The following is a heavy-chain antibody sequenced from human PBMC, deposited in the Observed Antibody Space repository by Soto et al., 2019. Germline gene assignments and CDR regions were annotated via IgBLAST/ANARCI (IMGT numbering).Heavy chain of an antibody. CDR2: ISGSSYYT. D-gene: IGHD6-19*01. Sequence: GGSLRLSCAASGFIFSDYYISWIRQAPGKGLEWVSYISGSSYYTNYADSVEGRFTISRDNAQNSLYLQMNSLSAEDSAVYYCARDIYSSGFYYFDYWGQGTVVTVSS. J-gene: IGHJ4*02. CDR1: GFIFSDYY. CDR3: ARDIYSSGFYYFDY. V-gene: IGHV3-11*06.